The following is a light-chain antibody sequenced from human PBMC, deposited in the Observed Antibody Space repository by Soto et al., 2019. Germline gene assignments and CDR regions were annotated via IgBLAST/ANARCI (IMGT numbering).Light chain of an antibody. J-gene: IGKJ1*01. Sequence: DIQMTQSPSSLSASVGDRVTITCRASQSFSNYLNWYQQKPGKVPKLLIYAASSLQSGVPSRFSGSGSGTDFTLTISSLQPEYFATYFCQQCYMTPWTFGQGTKVDI. CDR3: QQCYMTPWT. CDR2: AAS. CDR1: QSFSNY. V-gene: IGKV1-39*01.